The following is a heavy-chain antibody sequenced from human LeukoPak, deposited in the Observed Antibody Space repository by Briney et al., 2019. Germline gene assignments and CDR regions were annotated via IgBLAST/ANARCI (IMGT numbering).Heavy chain of an antibody. CDR3: ARPRYSSSDYYYYYMDV. Sequence: PSETLSLTCAVYGGSFSGCYWSWIRQPPGKGLEWIGEINHSGSTNYNPSLKSRVTISVDTSKNQFSLKLSSVTAADTAVYYCARPRYSSSDYYYYYMDVWGKGTTVTVSS. J-gene: IGHJ6*03. D-gene: IGHD6-6*01. V-gene: IGHV4-34*01. CDR2: INHSGST. CDR1: GGSFSGCY.